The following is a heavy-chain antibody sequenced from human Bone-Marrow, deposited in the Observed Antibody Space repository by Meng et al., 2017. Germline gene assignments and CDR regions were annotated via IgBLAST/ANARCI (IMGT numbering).Heavy chain of an antibody. CDR2: ISAYNGNT. Sequence: ASVKVSCKASGYTFTSYGISWVRQAPGQGLEWMGWISAYNGNTNYAQKLQGRVTMTTDTSTSTTYMELRSLSSDDTAVYYCARDVLYSSSWYFDYWGQGTLVTVSS. V-gene: IGHV1-18*01. CDR1: GYTFTSYG. CDR3: ARDVLYSSSWYFDY. J-gene: IGHJ4*02. D-gene: IGHD6-13*01.